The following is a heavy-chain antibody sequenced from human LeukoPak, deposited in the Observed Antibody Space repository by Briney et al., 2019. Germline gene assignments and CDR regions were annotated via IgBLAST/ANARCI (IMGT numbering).Heavy chain of an antibody. Sequence: GGSLRLSCAASGFTFSSYAMSWVRQAPGKGLEWVSAISGSGGSTYYADSVKGRFTISRDNSKNTLYLQMNSLRAEDTAVYYCAKESDYYYDGSGYYPFDYWGQGTLVTVSS. CDR2: ISGSGGST. V-gene: IGHV3-23*01. J-gene: IGHJ4*02. CDR3: AKESDYYYDGSGYYPFDY. CDR1: GFTFSSYA. D-gene: IGHD3-22*01.